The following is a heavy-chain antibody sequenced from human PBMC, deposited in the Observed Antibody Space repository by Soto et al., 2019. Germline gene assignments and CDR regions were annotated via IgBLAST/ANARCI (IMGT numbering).Heavy chain of an antibody. CDR1: GGTFSSYA. Sequence: QVQLVQSGAEVKKPGSSVKVSCKASGGTFSSYAISWVRQAPGQGLEWMGGIIPIFGTANYAQKLQGRVTITADESTSKAYMELSSLRSEDTAVYYCARDCSASSGWDRGFDYWGQGTLVTVSS. V-gene: IGHV1-69*01. J-gene: IGHJ4*02. CDR2: IIPIFGTA. D-gene: IGHD6-19*01. CDR3: ARDCSASSGWDRGFDY.